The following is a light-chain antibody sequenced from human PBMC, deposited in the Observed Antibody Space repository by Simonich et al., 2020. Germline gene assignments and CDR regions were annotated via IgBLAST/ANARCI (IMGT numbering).Light chain of an antibody. CDR2: WAP. Sequence: DIVMTQSPDSLAVSLGERATINCKSNQSVLYSSNNKNYLAWYQQKPGQPPKLLIYWAPTRESGVPERFSGSGSGTDFTLTISSLQAEDVAVYYCQQYYSTPRTFGQGTKVEIK. V-gene: IGKV4-1*01. CDR1: QSVLYSSNNKNY. CDR3: QQYYSTPRT. J-gene: IGKJ1*01.